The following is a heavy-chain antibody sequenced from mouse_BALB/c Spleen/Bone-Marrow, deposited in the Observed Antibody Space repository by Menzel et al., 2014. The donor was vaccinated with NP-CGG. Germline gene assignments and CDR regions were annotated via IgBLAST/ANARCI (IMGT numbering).Heavy chain of an antibody. D-gene: IGHD1-1*01. CDR3: ARLNYYGNLFV. CDR2: INPDSNTI. J-gene: IGHJ1*01. Sequence: EVMLVESGGGLVQPGGSLKLSCAASGFDFSRYWMSWVRQAPGKGLEWIGEINPDSNTINYTLSLKDKFIISRDNAKNTLYLQMSKVRSEDTALYYCARLNYYGNLFVWGAGTTVTVSS. CDR1: GFDFSRYW. V-gene: IGHV4-1*02.